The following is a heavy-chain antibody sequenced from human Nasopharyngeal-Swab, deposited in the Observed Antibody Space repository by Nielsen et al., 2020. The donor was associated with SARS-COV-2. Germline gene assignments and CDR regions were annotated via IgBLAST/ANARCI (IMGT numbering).Heavy chain of an antibody. V-gene: IGHV3-23*01. CDR3: AKDRGYDYVWGSYDY. CDR2: LSGSGGNT. D-gene: IGHD3-16*01. Sequence: GESLKTPCAASVFTFSSYAMSWVRQAQGNGLEWVSALSGSGGNTYYAYAVKGRFTISRDNSKNTLYLQMNSLRAEDTAVYYCAKDRGYDYVWGSYDYWGQGTLVTVSS. J-gene: IGHJ4*02. CDR1: VFTFSSYA.